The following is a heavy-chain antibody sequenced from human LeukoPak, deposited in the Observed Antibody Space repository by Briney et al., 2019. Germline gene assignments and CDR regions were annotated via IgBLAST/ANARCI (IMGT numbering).Heavy chain of an antibody. Sequence: GGSLRLSCTASGFTLGDYLMSWLRQAPGKGLEWIGFISGGTTEYAASVKGRFTISIDDSTSIAYLQMDSLTTEDTAVYYCSRGSGWLSVYWGQGTLVTVSS. V-gene: IGHV3-49*03. D-gene: IGHD6-19*01. CDR1: GFTLGDYL. CDR3: SRGSGWLSVY. CDR2: ISGGTT. J-gene: IGHJ4*02.